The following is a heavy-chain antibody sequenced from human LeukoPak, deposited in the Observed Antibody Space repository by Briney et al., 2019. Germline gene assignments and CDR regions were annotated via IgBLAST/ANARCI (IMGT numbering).Heavy chain of an antibody. D-gene: IGHD2-15*01. Sequence: GGSLRLSCAASGFTFSSYAMSWVRQAPGKGLEWVSLISGSSGSTFYTDPVKGRFTVSRDNSKNTLYLQMNSLRAEDTAVYYCAKKGGTLLRPYYFDYWGQGTLVTVSS. V-gene: IGHV3-23*01. J-gene: IGHJ4*02. CDR2: ISGSSGST. CDR1: GFTFSSYA. CDR3: AKKGGTLLRPYYFDY.